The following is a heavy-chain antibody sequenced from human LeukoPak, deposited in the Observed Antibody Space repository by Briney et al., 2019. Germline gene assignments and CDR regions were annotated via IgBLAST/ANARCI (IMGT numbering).Heavy chain of an antibody. D-gene: IGHD6-19*01. CDR2: IHYSGST. CDR1: GGSISSYY. J-gene: IGHJ3*01. CDR3: ARGGAQWLVEEAFDF. Sequence: PSETLSLTCTVSGGSISSYYWSWIRQPPGRGLEWIGYIHYSGSTNYNPSLKSRVTISVDTSKNQFSLKLSSVTAADTAVYYCARGGAQWLVEEAFDFWGRGTMVTVSS. V-gene: IGHV4-59*01.